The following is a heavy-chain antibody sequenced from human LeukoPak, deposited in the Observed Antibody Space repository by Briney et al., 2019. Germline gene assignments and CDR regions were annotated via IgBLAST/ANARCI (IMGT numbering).Heavy chain of an antibody. Sequence: PSETLSLTCTVSGGSISSSSYYWGWIRQPPGKGLEWIGSIYYSGSTYYNPSLKSRVTISVDTSKNQFSLKLSSVTAADTAVYYCARDSATSDYYGSGSPLYYFDYWGQGTLVTVSS. V-gene: IGHV4-39*07. CDR3: ARDSATSDYYGSGSPLYYFDY. J-gene: IGHJ4*02. D-gene: IGHD3-10*01. CDR1: GGSISSSSYY. CDR2: IYYSGST.